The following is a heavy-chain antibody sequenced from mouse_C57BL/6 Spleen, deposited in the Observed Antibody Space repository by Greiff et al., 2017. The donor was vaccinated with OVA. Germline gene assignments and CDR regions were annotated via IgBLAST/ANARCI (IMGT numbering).Heavy chain of an antibody. D-gene: IGHD1-1*01. V-gene: IGHV14-2*01. CDR1: GFNIKDYY. J-gene: IGHJ2*01. CDR3: ARDPLNGSSYFDY. Sequence: VQLQQSGAELVKPGASVKLSCTASGFNIKDYYMHWVKQRTEQGLEWIGRIDPEAGETKYAPKFPGKATITADTSSNTAYLQLSSLTSEDTAVYYCARDPLNGSSYFDYWGQGTTLTVSS. CDR2: IDPEAGET.